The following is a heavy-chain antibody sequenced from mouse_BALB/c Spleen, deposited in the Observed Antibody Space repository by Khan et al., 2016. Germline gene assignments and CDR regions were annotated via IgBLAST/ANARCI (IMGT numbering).Heavy chain of an antibody. CDR1: GYTFSNYW. Sequence: VQLQESGAELMKPGASVKISCKSTGYTFSNYWIEWVKQRPGHGLEWIGDILPGSGKSNYNENLKGKATFTADTSSNTAYMQLSSLTSEDSVVYYCARAWYSMDYWGQGTSVTVSS. J-gene: IGHJ4*01. CDR3: ARAWYSMDY. CDR2: ILPGSGKS. V-gene: IGHV1-9*01.